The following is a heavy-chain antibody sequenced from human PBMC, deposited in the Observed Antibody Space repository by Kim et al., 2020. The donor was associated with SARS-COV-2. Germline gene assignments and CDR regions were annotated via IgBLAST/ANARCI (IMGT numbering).Heavy chain of an antibody. J-gene: IGHJ4*02. Sequence: SATLSLTCTVSGGSISSSSYYWGWIRQPPGKGLEWIGSIYYSGSTYYNPALKSRVTISVDTSKNQFSLKLSSVTAADTAVYYCARHIRDYGSGSHSVDYWGQGTLVTVSS. V-gene: IGHV4-39*01. D-gene: IGHD3-10*01. CDR3: ARHIRDYGSGSHSVDY. CDR1: GGSISSSSYY. CDR2: IYYSGST.